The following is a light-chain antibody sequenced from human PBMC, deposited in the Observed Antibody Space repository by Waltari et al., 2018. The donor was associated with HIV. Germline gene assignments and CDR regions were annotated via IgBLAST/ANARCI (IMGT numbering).Light chain of an antibody. J-gene: IGKJ2*01. Sequence: EIVLTQSPGTLSLSPGDEATLSCRASHVSTSYLGWYQQKPGQAPRLLIYGTSYRATGVPDRFRGSASGTEFILTISRLEPEDFATYYCQQTYSTPRTFGQGTKLEIK. CDR2: GTS. CDR3: QQTYSTPRT. V-gene: IGKV3-20*01. CDR1: HVSTSY.